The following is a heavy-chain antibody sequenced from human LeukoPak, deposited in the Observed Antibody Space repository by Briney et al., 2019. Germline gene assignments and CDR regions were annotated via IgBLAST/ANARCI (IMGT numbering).Heavy chain of an antibody. CDR3: AKGSPTVSGGAFDI. D-gene: IGHD4-17*01. V-gene: IGHV3-9*01. Sequence: PGGSLRLSCAASGFTFDDYAMHWVRQAPGKGLEWVSGISWNSGSIGYADSVKGRFTISGDNAKNSLYLQMNSLRAEDTALYYCAKGSPTVSGGAFDIWGQGTMVTVSS. CDR1: GFTFDDYA. J-gene: IGHJ3*02. CDR2: ISWNSGSI.